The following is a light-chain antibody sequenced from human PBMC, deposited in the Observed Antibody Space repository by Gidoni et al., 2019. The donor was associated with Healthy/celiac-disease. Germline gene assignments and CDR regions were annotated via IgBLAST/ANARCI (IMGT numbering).Light chain of an antibody. V-gene: IGLV1-44*01. Sequence: QSVLPHPPSASGTPGPRVTISCSGSSSNIGSNTVNWYQQLPGTAPKLLIYSNNQRPSGVPDRFSGSKSGTSASLAISGLQSEDEADYYCAAWDDSLNGWVFGGGTKLTVL. J-gene: IGLJ3*02. CDR2: SNN. CDR1: SSNIGSNT. CDR3: AAWDDSLNGWV.